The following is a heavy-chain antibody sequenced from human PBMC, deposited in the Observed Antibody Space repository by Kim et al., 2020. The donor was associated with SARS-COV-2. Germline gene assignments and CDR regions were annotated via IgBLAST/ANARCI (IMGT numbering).Heavy chain of an antibody. CDR1: GYTFTSYD. V-gene: IGHV1-8*01. J-gene: IGHJ6*02. Sequence: ASVKVSCKASGYTFTSYDINWVRQATGQGLEWMGWMNPNSGNTGYAQKFQGRVTMTRNTSINTAYMELSSLRSEDTALYYCSRASSGRTFYYYYGMDVWGQGTTVTVSS. D-gene: IGHD3-22*01. CDR2: MNPNSGNT. CDR3: SRASSGRTFYYYYGMDV.